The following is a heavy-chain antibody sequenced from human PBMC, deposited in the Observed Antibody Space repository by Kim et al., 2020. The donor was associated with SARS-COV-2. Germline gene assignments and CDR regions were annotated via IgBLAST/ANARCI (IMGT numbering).Heavy chain of an antibody. J-gene: IGHJ6*01. V-gene: IGHV3-9*01. CDR1: GFTFDDYA. CDR2: ISWNSGSI. Sequence: GGSLRLSCAASGFTFDDYAMHWVRQAPGKGLEWVSGISWNSGSIGYADSVKGRFTISRDNAKNSLFLQMSSLRAEDTALYYCAKAGDYDYLWGRYRYDY. D-gene: IGHD3-16*02. CDR3: AKAGDYDYLWGRYRYDY.